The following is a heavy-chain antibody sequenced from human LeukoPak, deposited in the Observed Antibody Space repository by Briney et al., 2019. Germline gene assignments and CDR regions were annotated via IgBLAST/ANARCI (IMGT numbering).Heavy chain of an antibody. V-gene: IGHV4-39*01. D-gene: IGHD6-19*01. CDR2: IYYSGST. CDR3: ARHEGQWLANFDY. CDR1: GGSISSSSYY. Sequence: IPSETLSLTCTVSGGSISSSSYYCGWIRQPPGKGLQWIGSIYYSGSTYYNPSLKSRVTISVDTSKNQFSLKLSSVTAADTAVYYCARHEGQWLANFDYWGQGTLVTVSS. J-gene: IGHJ4*02.